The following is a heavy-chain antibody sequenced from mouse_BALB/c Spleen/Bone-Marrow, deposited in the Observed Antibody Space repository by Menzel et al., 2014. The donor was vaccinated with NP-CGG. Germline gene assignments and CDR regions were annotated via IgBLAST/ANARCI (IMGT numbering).Heavy chain of an antibody. CDR3: ARLNYYGSLFV. Sequence: DVQLQESGGGLVQPGGSLKLSCAASGFDFSSYWMSWVRQAPGKRLEWIGEINPDSSTINYTPSLKDKFIISRDNAKNTLYLQMSKVRSEDTALYYCARLNYYGSLFVWGAGTTVTVSS. CDR1: GFDFSSYW. D-gene: IGHD1-1*01. V-gene: IGHV4-1*02. J-gene: IGHJ1*01. CDR2: INPDSSTI.